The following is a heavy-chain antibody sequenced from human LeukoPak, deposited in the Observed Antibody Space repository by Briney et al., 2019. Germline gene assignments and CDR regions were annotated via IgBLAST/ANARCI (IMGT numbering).Heavy chain of an antibody. J-gene: IGHJ4*02. CDR1: GGSMSNIYY. CDR3: VRDRELAY. Sequence: SETLSLTCNVSGGSMSNIYYWGWIRQPPGKGLEWIGNIFYSGITYYNPSLGSRVTIAIDTSKSQFSLKLTSVTAADTAVYYCVRDRELAYWGQGILVTVSS. CDR2: IFYSGIT. D-gene: IGHD1-1*01. V-gene: IGHV4-39*07.